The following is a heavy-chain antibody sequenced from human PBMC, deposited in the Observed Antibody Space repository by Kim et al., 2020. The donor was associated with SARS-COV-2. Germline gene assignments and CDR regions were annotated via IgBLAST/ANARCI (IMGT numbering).Heavy chain of an antibody. CDR1: GFPFRDYA. V-gene: IGHV3-49*03. Sequence: GGSLRLSCRTSGFPFRDYALSWIRQAPGKGLEWVGFIRSKTFGGTTEYGTSVAGRFSISRDDSKRIAYLQMNSLKTAATDIYSCTRCGGGFYYYYLDVWG. CDR2: IRSKTFGGTT. J-gene: IGHJ6*03. CDR3: TRCGGGFYYYYLDV. D-gene: IGHD2-21*01.